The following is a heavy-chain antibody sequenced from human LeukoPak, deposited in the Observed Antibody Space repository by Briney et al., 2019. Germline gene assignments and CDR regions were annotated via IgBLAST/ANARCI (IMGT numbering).Heavy chain of an antibody. D-gene: IGHD2/OR15-2a*01. CDR3: ARGFSHYFYAMDV. CDR2: IWYDGSNK. J-gene: IGHJ6*02. Sequence: PGGSLRLSCAASGFTFSDYSMNWVRQAPGKGLEWVAVIWYDGSNKYYADSVKGRFTISRDNSKNTLYLQMNSLRAEDTAVYFCARGFSHYFYAMDVWGQGTTVTVSS. CDR1: GFTFSDYS. V-gene: IGHV3-33*08.